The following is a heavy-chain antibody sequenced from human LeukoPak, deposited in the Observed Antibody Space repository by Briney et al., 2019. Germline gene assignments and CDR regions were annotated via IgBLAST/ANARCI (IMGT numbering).Heavy chain of an antibody. CDR3: ASQTMVRGVIAVDY. Sequence: SETLSLTCTVSGGSISSYYWGWIRQPPGKGLEWIGSIYYSGSTYYNPSLKSRVTISVDTSKNQFSLKLSSVTAADTAVYYCASQTMVRGVIAVDYWGQGTLVTVSS. CDR2: IYYSGST. D-gene: IGHD3-10*01. CDR1: GGSISSYY. J-gene: IGHJ4*02. V-gene: IGHV4-39*01.